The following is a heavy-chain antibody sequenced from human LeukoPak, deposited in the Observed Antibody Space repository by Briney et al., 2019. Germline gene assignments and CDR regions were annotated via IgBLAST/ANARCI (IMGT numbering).Heavy chain of an antibody. Sequence: GGSLRLSCAASGFPFSSYSMNWVRQAPGKGVEWVSSISSSSSYIYYADSVKGRFTISRDNAKNSLYLQMNSLRAEDTAVYYCARNYYDSSGYYYPFNYYYYYYMDVWGKGTTVTVSS. CDR3: ARNYYDSSGYYYPFNYYYYYYMDV. CDR1: GFPFSSYS. V-gene: IGHV3-21*01. D-gene: IGHD3-22*01. J-gene: IGHJ6*03. CDR2: ISSSSSYI.